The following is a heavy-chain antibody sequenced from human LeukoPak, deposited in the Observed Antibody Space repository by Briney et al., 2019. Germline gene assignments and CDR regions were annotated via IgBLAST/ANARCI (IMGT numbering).Heavy chain of an antibody. D-gene: IGHD3-3*01. CDR2: IIPIFGTA. CDR1: GGTFSSYA. J-gene: IGHJ4*02. CDR3: AKSLDYDFWSGYGYYFDY. V-gene: IGHV1-69*05. Sequence: SVKVSCKASGGTFSSYAISWVRQAPGQGLEWMGGIIPIFGTANYAQKFQGRVTITTDESTSTAYMELSSLRSEDTAVYYCAKSLDYDFWSGYGYYFDYWGQGTLVTVSS.